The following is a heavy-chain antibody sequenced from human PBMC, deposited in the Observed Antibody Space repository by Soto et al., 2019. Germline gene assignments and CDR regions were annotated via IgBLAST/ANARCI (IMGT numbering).Heavy chain of an antibody. CDR2: IYYSGST. V-gene: IGHV4-59*01. Sequence: QVQLQESGPGLVKPSETLSLTCTVSGGSISSDYWSWIRQPPGKGLEWIGNIYYSGSTSYNPSLKRRVTISLGTSKPLFARRLSCVSAADTAVDYCARALRYYGSESYYGWYYFAYWGQGTLVTVSS. J-gene: IGHJ4*02. CDR3: ARALRYYGSESYYGWYYFAY. D-gene: IGHD3-10*01. CDR1: GGSISSDY.